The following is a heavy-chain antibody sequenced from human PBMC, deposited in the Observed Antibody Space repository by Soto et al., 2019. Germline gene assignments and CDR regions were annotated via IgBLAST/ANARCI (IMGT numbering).Heavy chain of an antibody. CDR3: AREPIIAVAGEDYYYYYGMDV. CDR2: INSDGSST. Sequence: GGSLRLSCAASGFTFSSYWMHWVRQAPGKGLVWVSRINSDGSSTSYADSVKGRFTISRDNAKNTLYLQMNSLRAEDTAVYYCAREPIIAVAGEDYYYYYGMDVWGQGTTVTVSS. J-gene: IGHJ6*02. V-gene: IGHV3-74*01. D-gene: IGHD6-19*01. CDR1: GFTFSSYW.